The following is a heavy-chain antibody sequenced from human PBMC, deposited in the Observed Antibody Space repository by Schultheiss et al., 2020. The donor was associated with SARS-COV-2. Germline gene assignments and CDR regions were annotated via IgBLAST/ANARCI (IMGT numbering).Heavy chain of an antibody. CDR1: GFTFSSYA. V-gene: IGHV3-30*01. J-gene: IGHJ3*01. Sequence: GGSLRLSCAASGFTFSSYAMHWVRQAPGKGLGWVAVISYDGSNKYYADSVKGRFTISRDNSKNTLYLQMNSLRAEDTAVYYCARERGVYYDSSGYAAPDAFDLWGQGTMVTVSS. D-gene: IGHD3-22*01. CDR3: ARERGVYYDSSGYAAPDAFDL. CDR2: ISYDGSNK.